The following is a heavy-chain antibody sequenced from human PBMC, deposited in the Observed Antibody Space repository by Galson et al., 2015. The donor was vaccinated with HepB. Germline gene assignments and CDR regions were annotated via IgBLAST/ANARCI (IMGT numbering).Heavy chain of an antibody. D-gene: IGHD4-17*01. CDR3: ARVVVGDYALDY. CDR2: INPSGGST. V-gene: IGHV1-46*04. CDR1: GYTFTGYH. J-gene: IGHJ4*02. Sequence: SVKVSCKASGYTFTGYHMHWVRQAPGQGLEWMGIINPSGGSTSYAQKLQGRVTMTRDTSTSTVYMELSSLRSEDTAVYYCARVVVGDYALDYWGQGTLVTVSS.